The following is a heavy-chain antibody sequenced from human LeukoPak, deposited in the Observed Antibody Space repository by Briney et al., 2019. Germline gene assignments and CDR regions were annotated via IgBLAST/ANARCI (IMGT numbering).Heavy chain of an antibody. CDR3: ARSRGGFGDYGSWFDP. CDR1: GGSFSGYY. D-gene: IGHD4-17*01. Sequence: SETLSLTCAVYGGSFSGYYWSWIRQPPGKGLEWIGEINHSGSTNYNPSLKSRVTISVDTSKNQFSLKLSSVTAADTAVYFCARSRGGFGDYGSWFDPWGQGTLVTVSS. CDR2: INHSGST. J-gene: IGHJ5*02. V-gene: IGHV4-34*01.